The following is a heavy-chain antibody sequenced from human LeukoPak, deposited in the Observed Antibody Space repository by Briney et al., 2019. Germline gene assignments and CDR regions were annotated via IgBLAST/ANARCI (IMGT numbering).Heavy chain of an antibody. Sequence: GGSLRLSCAASGFTFSSYAMHWVRQAPGKGLEWVAVISYDGSNKYYADSVKGRFTISRDNSKNTLYLQMNSLRAEDTAVYYCAKETGWAGIAAADTSAFDIWGQGTMVTVSS. V-gene: IGHV3-30*04. D-gene: IGHD6-13*01. J-gene: IGHJ3*02. CDR2: ISYDGSNK. CDR1: GFTFSSYA. CDR3: AKETGWAGIAAADTSAFDI.